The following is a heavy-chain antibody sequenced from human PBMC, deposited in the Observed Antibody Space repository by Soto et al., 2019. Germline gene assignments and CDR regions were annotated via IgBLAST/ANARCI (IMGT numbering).Heavy chain of an antibody. CDR1: GGTIHSGGYY. V-gene: IGHV4-31*03. Sequence: SGTLSLTCTVSGGTIHSGGYYWSWILQHPGKGLEWIGYIYYTGSTYYNPSFERRVTISVDTSETQFSLRVTSVTAADTAGYYCARGEGYNYVDKWRHGTLVTLSS. J-gene: IGHJ4*01. CDR2: IYYTGST. CDR3: ARGEGYNYVDK. D-gene: IGHD5-12*01.